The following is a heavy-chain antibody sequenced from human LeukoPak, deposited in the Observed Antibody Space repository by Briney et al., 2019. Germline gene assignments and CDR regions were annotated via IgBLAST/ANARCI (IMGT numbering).Heavy chain of an antibody. J-gene: IGHJ4*02. CDR1: GGSFSDYY. D-gene: IGHD2-15*01. Sequence: SETLSLTCTVNGGSFSDYYWTWIRQPPGKGLGWIGEINHGGSTNYNPSLKSRVTMSVDTSKNQFSLKLSFVTAADTAVYYCARGIAIGYCSGGSCYPFDYWGQGTLVTVSS. CDR3: ARGIAIGYCSGGSCYPFDY. CDR2: INHGGST. V-gene: IGHV4-34*01.